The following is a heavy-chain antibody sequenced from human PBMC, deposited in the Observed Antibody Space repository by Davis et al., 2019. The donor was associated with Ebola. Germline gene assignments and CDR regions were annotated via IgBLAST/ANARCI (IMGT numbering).Heavy chain of an antibody. Sequence: PGGSLRLSCAASGFTFSDYYMSWVRQAPGKGLEWVSVIYTGGRTYYADSVKGRFTISRDNSKNTIYLQMNSLRAEDTAVYYCARHYVYDYYMGLDVWGQGTTVAVSS. J-gene: IGHJ6*02. CDR2: IYTGGRT. D-gene: IGHD5/OR15-5a*01. CDR3: ARHYVYDYYMGLDV. CDR1: GFTFSDYY. V-gene: IGHV3-66*04.